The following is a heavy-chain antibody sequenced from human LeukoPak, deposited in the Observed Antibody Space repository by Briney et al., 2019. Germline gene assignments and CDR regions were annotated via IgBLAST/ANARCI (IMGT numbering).Heavy chain of an antibody. CDR3: ARHEAAFGSENIVGATQSNY. CDR1: GGSISSYY. V-gene: IGHV4-59*08. D-gene: IGHD1-26*01. CDR2: IYYSGST. Sequence: SETLSLTCTVSGGSISSYYWSWIRQPPGKGLEWIGYIYYSGSTNHNPSLKSRVTISVDTSKNQFSLKLSSVTAADTAVYYCARHEAAFGSENIVGATQSNYWGQGTLVTVSS. J-gene: IGHJ4*02.